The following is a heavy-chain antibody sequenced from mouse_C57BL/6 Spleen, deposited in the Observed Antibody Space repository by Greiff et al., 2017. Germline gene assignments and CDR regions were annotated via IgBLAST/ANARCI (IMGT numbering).Heavy chain of an antibody. V-gene: IGHV1-5*01. J-gene: IGHJ1*03. D-gene: IGHD2-1*01. CDR1: GYTFTRYW. CDR3: TRRLLEWYFDV. CDR2: IYPGNSDT. Sequence: VQLQPSGTVLARPGASVKMSCKTSGYTFTRYWMHWVKQRPGQGLEWIGAIYPGNSDTSYNQKFKGKAKLTAVTSASTAYMELSSLTNADSAVYYCTRRLLEWYFDVWGTGTTVTVSS.